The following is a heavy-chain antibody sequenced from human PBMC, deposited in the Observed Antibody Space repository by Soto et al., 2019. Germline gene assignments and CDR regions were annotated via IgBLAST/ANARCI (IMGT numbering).Heavy chain of an antibody. V-gene: IGHV3-23*01. CDR1: GFTFNAYA. CDR3: ARVASDYINSVDH. J-gene: IGHJ4*02. D-gene: IGHD4-4*01. CDR2: IGGSGGNR. Sequence: EVQLLEFGGGLVQPGGSLRLSCAASGFTFNAYAMTWVRQAPGKGLEWVSAIGGSGGNRYYAASVKGRFTISRDNSKHTLDLQMSRLRVEDTAVYYCARVASDYINSVDHWGQGILVTVSS.